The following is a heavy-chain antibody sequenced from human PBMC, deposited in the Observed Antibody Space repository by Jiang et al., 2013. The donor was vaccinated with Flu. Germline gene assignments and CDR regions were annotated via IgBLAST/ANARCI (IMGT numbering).Heavy chain of an antibody. D-gene: IGHD3-10*01. CDR2: ISHDGSKK. V-gene: IGHV3-30*04. CDR1: GFTFSSYA. Sequence: VQLLESGGGVVQPGRSLRLSCAASGFTFSSYAMDWVRQAPGKGLEWVALISHDGSKKYYADSVKGRFTISRDNSKKTVSLQMNSLRPDDTAVYYCAKSGLWYGEFDAFDVWGQGTMVTVSS. J-gene: IGHJ3*01. CDR3: AKSGLWYGEFDAFDV.